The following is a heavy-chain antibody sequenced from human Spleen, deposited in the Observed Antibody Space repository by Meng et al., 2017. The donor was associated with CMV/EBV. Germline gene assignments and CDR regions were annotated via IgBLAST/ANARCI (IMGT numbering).Heavy chain of an antibody. CDR3: ARQSGNWFDS. CDR2: IYIDGTRT. Sequence: LAGAGVGFSLSDYWMRWVGQAPGEGLVWVSRIYIDGTRTTYADSVKGRFTISRDNAKNTLYLQMNSLRAEDMAIYYCARQSGNWFDSWGQGTLVTVSS. CDR1: GFSLSDYW. J-gene: IGHJ5*01. V-gene: IGHV3-74*01.